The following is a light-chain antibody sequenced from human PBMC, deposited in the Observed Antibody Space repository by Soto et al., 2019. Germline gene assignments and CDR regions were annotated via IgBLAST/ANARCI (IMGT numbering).Light chain of an antibody. CDR2: GAS. J-gene: IGKJ1*01. V-gene: IGKV1-39*01. CDR1: LSISKY. Sequence: DIQMTQSPSSLSASVGDRVTMTCRASLSISKYLNWYQQKPGEAPKLLISGASSLQSGVPSRFGGSGSGTDFTLTISSLQPEDFATYYCQQSYSTPPTFGHGTKVEI. CDR3: QQSYSTPPT.